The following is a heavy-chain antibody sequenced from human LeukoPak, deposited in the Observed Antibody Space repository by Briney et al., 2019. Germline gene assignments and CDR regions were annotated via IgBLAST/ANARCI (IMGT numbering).Heavy chain of an antibody. CDR1: GFTFDDYA. J-gene: IGHJ4*02. V-gene: IGHV3-9*03. Sequence: GGSLRLSCAASGFTFDDYAMHWVRQAPGKGLEWLSGISWNSGSIGYADSVKGRFTISRDNAKNSLYLQMNSLRAEDMALYYCARGRDGYNGIGDYWGQGTLVTVSS. CDR2: ISWNSGSI. CDR3: ARGRDGYNGIGDY. D-gene: IGHD5-24*01.